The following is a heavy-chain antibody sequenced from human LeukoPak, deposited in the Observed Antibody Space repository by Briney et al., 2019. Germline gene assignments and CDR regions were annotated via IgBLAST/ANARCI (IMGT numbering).Heavy chain of an antibody. CDR3: ARGRRRDSSGYYYNY. D-gene: IGHD3-22*01. Sequence: SETLSLTCAVSGGSISSSNWWSWVRQPPGKGLEWIGEIYHSGSTNYNPSLKSRVTISVDKSKNQFSLKLSSVTAADTAVYYCARGRRRDSSGYYYNYWGQGTLVTVSS. CDR2: IYHSGST. J-gene: IGHJ4*02. V-gene: IGHV4-4*02. CDR1: GGSISSSNW.